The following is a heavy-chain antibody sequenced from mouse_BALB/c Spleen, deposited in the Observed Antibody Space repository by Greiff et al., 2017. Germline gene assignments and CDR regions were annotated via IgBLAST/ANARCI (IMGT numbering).Heavy chain of an antibody. CDR2: ISDGGSYT. CDR1: GFTFSDYY. Sequence: EVQVVESGGGLVKPGGSLKLSCAASGFTFSDYYMYWVRQTPEKRLEWVATISDGGSYTYYPDSVKGRFTISRDNAKNNLYLQMSSLKSEDTAMYYCARDGGYLYYAMDYWGQGTSVTVSS. J-gene: IGHJ4*01. CDR3: ARDGGYLYYAMDY. V-gene: IGHV5-4*02. D-gene: IGHD1-1*02.